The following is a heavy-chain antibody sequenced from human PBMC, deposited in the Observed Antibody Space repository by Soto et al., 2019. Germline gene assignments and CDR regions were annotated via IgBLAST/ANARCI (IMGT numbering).Heavy chain of an antibody. CDR2: IYSGGTT. CDR3: ARGCSGDCNFDY. Sequence: EVQLVESGGGLIQPGGSLRLSCAASGFTVSTNYMSWVRQAPGKGLEWVSIIYSGGTTYYADSVKGRFTISGDNSKNTVYLQMDSLRAEDTAVYYCARGCSGDCNFDYWGQGTLVTVSS. J-gene: IGHJ4*02. CDR1: GFTVSTNY. D-gene: IGHD2-21*02. V-gene: IGHV3-53*01.